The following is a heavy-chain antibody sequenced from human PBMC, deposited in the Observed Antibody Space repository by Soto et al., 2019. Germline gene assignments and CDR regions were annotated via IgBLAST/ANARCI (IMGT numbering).Heavy chain of an antibody. Sequence: SETLSLTCAVYGGSFSGYYWSWIRQHPGKGLEWIGEINHSGSTNYNPSFKSRVTISVDTAKNQFSLKLSSVTAADTAVYYCASGKWELDYWGQGTLVTVSS. V-gene: IGHV4-34*01. CDR2: INHSGST. J-gene: IGHJ4*02. CDR1: GGSFSGYY. D-gene: IGHD1-26*01. CDR3: ASGKWELDY.